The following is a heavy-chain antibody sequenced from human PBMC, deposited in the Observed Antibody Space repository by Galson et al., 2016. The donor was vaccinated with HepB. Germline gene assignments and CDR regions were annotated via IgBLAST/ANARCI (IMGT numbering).Heavy chain of an antibody. V-gene: IGHV3-30-3*01. CDR3: ARFIASPWNDYYYYGMDV. J-gene: IGHJ6*04. D-gene: IGHD1-1*01. CDR2: ISNDGSNK. Sequence: QAPGKGLEWLAVISNDGSNKYFADSVKGRFTISRDNSKNTLYLQMNSLRAEDTAVYYCARFIASPWNDYYYYGMDVWGKGTTVTVSS.